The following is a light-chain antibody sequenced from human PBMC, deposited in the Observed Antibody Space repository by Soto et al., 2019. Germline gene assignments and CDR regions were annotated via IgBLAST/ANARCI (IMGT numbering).Light chain of an antibody. V-gene: IGLV2-8*01. CDR1: SNDVGGYDF. CDR2: DFS. CDR3: SSYEGSNTWV. J-gene: IGLJ3*02. Sequence: QSALTQPPSASGSPGQSVTISCTGTSNDVGGYDFVSWYQHHPGKAPKLMIFDFSKRPSGVPDRFSGSKSGNTASLTVSGLQAEDEADYYCSSYEGSNTWVFGGGTKVTVL.